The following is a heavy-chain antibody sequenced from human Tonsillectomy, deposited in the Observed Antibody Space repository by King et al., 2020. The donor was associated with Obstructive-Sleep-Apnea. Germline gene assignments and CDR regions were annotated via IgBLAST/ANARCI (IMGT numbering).Heavy chain of an antibody. V-gene: IGHV3-21*01. D-gene: IGHD2-15*01. CDR1: GFTFSSYS. J-gene: IGHJ4*02. Sequence: VQLVESGGGLVKPGGSLRLSCAASGFTFSSYSMNWVRQAPGKGLEWVSSISSTISYMYYADSVKGRFTISRDNAKNSLYLQMNSLRAGVTAGYYCAGAGIRSEDLRVVTAHKPYYFDYWGQGTLVTVSS. CDR3: AGAGIRSEDLRVVTAHKPYYFDY. CDR2: ISSTISYM.